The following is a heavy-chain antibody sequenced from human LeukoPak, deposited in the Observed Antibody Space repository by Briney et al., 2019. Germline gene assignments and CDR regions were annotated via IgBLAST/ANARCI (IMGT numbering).Heavy chain of an antibody. D-gene: IGHD6-6*01. CDR3: AKLSSSSPLDAFDI. CDR2: IIISGGST. Sequence: TGGSLRLSCAASGFTFSSYAMTWVRQAPGKGLEWVSGIIISGGSTYYADSVKGRFTISRDNSKNTLYLQMSTLRAEDTAVYYCAKLSSSSPLDAFDIWGQGTMVTVSS. V-gene: IGHV3-23*01. J-gene: IGHJ3*02. CDR1: GFTFSSYA.